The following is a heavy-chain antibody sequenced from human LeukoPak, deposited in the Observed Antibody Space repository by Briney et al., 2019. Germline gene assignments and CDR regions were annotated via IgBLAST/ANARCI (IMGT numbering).Heavy chain of an antibody. J-gene: IGHJ6*02. V-gene: IGHV1-18*01. CDR3: AKNYQLPYYYYYGMDV. CDR2: ISAYNGNT. Sequence: GASVKVSCKASGYTFTSYGISWVRQAPGQGLEWMGWISAYNGNTNYAQKLQGRVTMTRNTSISTAYMELSSLRSEDTAVYYCAKNYQLPYYYYYGMDVWGQGTTVTVSS. CDR1: GYTFTSYG. D-gene: IGHD2-2*01.